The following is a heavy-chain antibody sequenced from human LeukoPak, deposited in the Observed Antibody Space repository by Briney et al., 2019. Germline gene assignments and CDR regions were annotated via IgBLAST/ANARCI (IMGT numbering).Heavy chain of an antibody. Sequence: SETLSLTCTVSGGSISSSSYYWGWIRQPPGKGLEWIGSIYYSGSTYYNPSLKSRVTISVDTSKNQFSLKLSSVTAADTAVYYCARVAIRNQRNDYWGQGTLVTVSS. V-gene: IGHV4-39*07. CDR1: GGSISSSSYY. J-gene: IGHJ4*02. CDR2: IYYSGST. CDR3: ARVAIRNQRNDY. D-gene: IGHD1-14*01.